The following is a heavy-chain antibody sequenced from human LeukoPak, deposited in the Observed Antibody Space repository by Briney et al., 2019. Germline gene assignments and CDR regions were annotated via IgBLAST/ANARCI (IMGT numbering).Heavy chain of an antibody. V-gene: IGHV3-11*06. J-gene: IGHJ5*02. CDR2: ISSSSSYT. Sequence: GSLRLSCAASGFTFSDYYMSWIRQAPGKGLEWVSYISSSSSYTNYADSVKGRFTISRDNAKNSLYLQMNSLRAEDTAVYYCARGGIEDWFDPWGQGTLVTVSS. D-gene: IGHD6-13*01. CDR3: ARGGIEDWFDP. CDR1: GFTFSDYY.